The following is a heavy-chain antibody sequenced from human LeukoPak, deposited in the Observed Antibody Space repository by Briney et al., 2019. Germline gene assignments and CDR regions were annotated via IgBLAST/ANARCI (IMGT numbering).Heavy chain of an antibody. CDR1: GFTFSSYA. Sequence: GGSLRLSCAASGFTFSSYAMSWVRQAPGKGLEWVSAISGSGGSTYYADSVKGRFTISRDNSKNTLYLQMNSLRPDDTAVYYCARGSYCSGGSCYPDDFDYWGQGTLVTVSS. J-gene: IGHJ4*02. V-gene: IGHV3-23*01. CDR3: ARGSYCSGGSCYPDDFDY. D-gene: IGHD2-15*01. CDR2: ISGSGGST.